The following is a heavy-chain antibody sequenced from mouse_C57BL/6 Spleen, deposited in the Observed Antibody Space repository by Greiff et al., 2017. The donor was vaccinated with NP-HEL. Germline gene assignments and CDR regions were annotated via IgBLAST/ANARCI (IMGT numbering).Heavy chain of an antibody. Sequence: EVKLVESGGDLVKPGGSLKLSCAASGFTFSSYGMSWVRQTPDKRLEWVATISSGGSYTYYPDSVKGRFTISRDNAKNTLYLQMSSLKSEDTGMYYCARQVTSVVSSYYFDYWGQGTTLTVSS. V-gene: IGHV5-6*01. J-gene: IGHJ2*01. CDR1: GFTFSSYG. D-gene: IGHD6-2*01. CDR3: ARQVTSVVSSYYFDY. CDR2: ISSGGSYT.